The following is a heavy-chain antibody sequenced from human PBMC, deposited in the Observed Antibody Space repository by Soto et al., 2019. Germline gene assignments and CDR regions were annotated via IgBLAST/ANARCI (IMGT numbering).Heavy chain of an antibody. J-gene: IGHJ4*02. CDR3: ATARTLYYYDSSGYSDY. CDR2: FDPEDGET. D-gene: IGHD3-22*01. CDR1: GYTLTELS. V-gene: IGHV1-24*01. Sequence: ASVKVSCKVSGYTLTELSMHWVRQAPGKGLEWMGGFDPEDGETIYAQKFQGRVTMTEDTSTDTAYVELSSLRSEDTAVYYCATARTLYYYDSSGYSDYWGQGTLVTVSS.